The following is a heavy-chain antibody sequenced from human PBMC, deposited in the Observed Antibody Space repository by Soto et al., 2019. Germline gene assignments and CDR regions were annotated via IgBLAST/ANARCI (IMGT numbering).Heavy chain of an antibody. J-gene: IGHJ4*02. CDR2: VSKSGYA. Sequence: GGSLRLGCTVSGVTFNNYGINWVRQAPGKGLEWVSSVSKSGYAYYSDSVKGRFTISRDNAKNSVSLQMNTLRVKDTAVYYCAREDSIIIPAVSDFWGQGTLVTVSS. CDR3: AREDSIIIPAVSDF. D-gene: IGHD3-22*01. CDR1: GVTFNNYG. V-gene: IGHV3-21*01.